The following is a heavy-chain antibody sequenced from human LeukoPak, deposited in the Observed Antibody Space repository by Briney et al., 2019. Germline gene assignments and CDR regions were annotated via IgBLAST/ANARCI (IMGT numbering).Heavy chain of an antibody. CDR2: IYHSGST. CDR1: GYSISSGYY. CDR3: ARDPLDYYDSSGYYPDAFDI. V-gene: IGHV4-38-2*02. J-gene: IGHJ3*02. D-gene: IGHD3-22*01. Sequence: PSETLSLTCTVSGYSISSGYYWGWIRQPPGKGLEWIGSIYHSGSTYYNPSLKSRVTISVDTSKNQFSLKLSSVTAADTAVYYCARDPLDYYDSSGYYPDAFDIWGQGTMVTVSS.